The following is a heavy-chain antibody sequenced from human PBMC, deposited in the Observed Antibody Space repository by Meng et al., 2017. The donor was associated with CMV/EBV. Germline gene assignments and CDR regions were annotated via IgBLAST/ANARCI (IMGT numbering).Heavy chain of an antibody. J-gene: IGHJ4*02. CDR1: GGSFSCYY. CDR3: ARGFY. V-gene: IGHV4-34*01. Sequence: LRLSCAVYGGSFSCYYWCWIRQPPGKGLEWIGEINHSGSTNYNPSLKSRVTISVDTSKNQFSLKLSSVTAADTAVYYCARGFYWGQGTLVTVSS. CDR2: INHSGST.